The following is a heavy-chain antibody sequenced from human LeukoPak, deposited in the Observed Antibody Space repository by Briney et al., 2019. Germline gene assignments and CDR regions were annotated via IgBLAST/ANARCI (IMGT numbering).Heavy chain of an antibody. D-gene: IGHD4-23*01. CDR1: GGSFSGYY. Sequence: PSETLSLTCAVYGGSFSGYYWSWIRQPPGKGLEWIGEINHSGSTNYNPSLKSRVTISVDTSKNQFSLKLSSVTAADTAVYYCARGVNGDDYGGNAWGHWFDPWGQGTLVTVSS. V-gene: IGHV4-34*01. CDR3: ARGVNGDDYGGNAWGHWFDP. CDR2: INHSGST. J-gene: IGHJ5*02.